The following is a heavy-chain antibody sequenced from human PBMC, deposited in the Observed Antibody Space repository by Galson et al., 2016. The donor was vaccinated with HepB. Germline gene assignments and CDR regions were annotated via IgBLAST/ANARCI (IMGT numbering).Heavy chain of an antibody. CDR1: GYKFTSYW. Sequence: QSGAEVKKPGESLKISCKGSGYKFTSYWIGWVRQMPGKGLEWMGIIYPSDSDTKYNAPFEGQVTISVDKSITTAYLQWSSLKASDTAMYYCARSLTGSYDFWGAIYNYYAMDVWGQGTTVTVS. D-gene: IGHD3-3*01. J-gene: IGHJ6*02. CDR3: ARSLTGSYDFWGAIYNYYAMDV. CDR2: IYPSDSDT. V-gene: IGHV5-51*01.